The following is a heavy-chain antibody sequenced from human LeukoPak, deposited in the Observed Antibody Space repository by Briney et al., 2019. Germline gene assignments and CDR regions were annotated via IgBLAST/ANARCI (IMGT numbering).Heavy chain of an antibody. V-gene: IGHV1-18*01. Sequence: RASVKVSCKASGYTFTTYSISWVRQAPGQGLEWMGWISTHNGNTNYAHKLQGRVTMTTDTSTSTAYMELRSLRSDDTAVYYCARDLRDYYGSGSYNPHYWGQGTLVTVSS. CDR2: ISTHNGNT. CDR1: GYTFTTYS. J-gene: IGHJ4*02. D-gene: IGHD3-10*01. CDR3: ARDLRDYYGSGSYNPHY.